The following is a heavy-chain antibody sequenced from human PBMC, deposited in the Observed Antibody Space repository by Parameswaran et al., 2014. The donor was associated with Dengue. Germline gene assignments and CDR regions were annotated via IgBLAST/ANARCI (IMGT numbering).Heavy chain of an antibody. CDR1: VGPSVVTT. D-gene: IGHD1-26*01. CDR2: INHSGST. CDR3: ASRAWDHASDY. Sequence: ASETPVPSPALSMVGPSVVTTGAGSASPREGLEWIGEINHSGSTNYNPSLKSRVTISVDTSKNQFSLKLSSVTAADTAVYYCASRAWDHASDYWARERWSPSPQ. V-gene: IGHV4-34*01. J-gene: IGHJ4*02.